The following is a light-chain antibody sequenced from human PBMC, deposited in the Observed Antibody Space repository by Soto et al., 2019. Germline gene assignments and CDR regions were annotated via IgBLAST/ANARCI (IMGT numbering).Light chain of an antibody. CDR3: QQYGSSLLT. V-gene: IGKV3-20*01. Sequence: EIVLTPSPGTLSLSPGERATLSCRASQSVSSSYLAWYQQKPGQAPRLLIYGASSRATGIPDRFSGSGSGTDFTLTISRLEPEDFAVYYCQQYGSSLLTFGGGTKVDI. CDR1: QSVSSSY. J-gene: IGKJ4*01. CDR2: GAS.